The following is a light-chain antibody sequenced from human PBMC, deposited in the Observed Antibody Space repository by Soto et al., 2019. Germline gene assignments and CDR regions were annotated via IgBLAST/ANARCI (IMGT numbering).Light chain of an antibody. CDR2: EVN. V-gene: IGLV2-8*01. CDR1: SSDIGGYNS. CDR3: SSYTTSTTRII. Sequence: QSVLTQPPSASGSPGQSVTISCTGTSSDIGGYNSVSWYQQHPGKAPRLMIYEVNKRPSGVPDRFSGSKSGYTASLTVSGLQTEDEAFYYCSSYTTSTTRIIFGGGTKLTVL. J-gene: IGLJ2*01.